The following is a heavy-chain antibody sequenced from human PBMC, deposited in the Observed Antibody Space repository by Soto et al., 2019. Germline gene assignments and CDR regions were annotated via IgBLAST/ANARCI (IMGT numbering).Heavy chain of an antibody. CDR1: GDSVSSNSAA. V-gene: IGHV6-1*01. Sequence: SQTLSLTCAISGDSVSSNSAAWNWIRQSPSRGLEWLGRTYYRSKWYNDYAVSVKSRITINPDTSKNQFSLQLNSVTPEDTAVYYCARDHQLLLYGGYYYYGMDVWGQGTTVTVSS. D-gene: IGHD2-2*01. J-gene: IGHJ6*02. CDR3: ARDHQLLLYGGYYYYGMDV. CDR2: TYYRSKWYN.